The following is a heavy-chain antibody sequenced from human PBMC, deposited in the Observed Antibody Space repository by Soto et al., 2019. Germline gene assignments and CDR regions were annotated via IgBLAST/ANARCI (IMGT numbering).Heavy chain of an antibody. D-gene: IGHD5-12*01. CDR2: IIPILGIA. V-gene: IGHV1-69*08. J-gene: IGHJ4*02. Sequence: QVQLVQSGAEVKKPGSSVKVSCKASGGTLSSYTISWVRQAPGQGLEWMGRIIPILGIANYAQKFQGRVTITADKSTSTAYMELSSLRSEDTAVYYCARDNVEMATIGFDYWGQGTLVTVSS. CDR1: GGTLSSYT. CDR3: ARDNVEMATIGFDY.